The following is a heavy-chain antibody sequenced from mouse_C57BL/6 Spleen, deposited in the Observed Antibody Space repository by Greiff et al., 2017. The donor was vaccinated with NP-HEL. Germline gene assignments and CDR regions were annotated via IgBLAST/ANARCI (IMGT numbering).Heavy chain of an antibody. Sequence: EVHLVESGGGLVKPGGSLKLSCAASGFTFSSYAMSWVRQTPEKRLEWVATISDGGSYTYYPDNVKGRFTVSRDNAKNNLYLQMSHLKSEDTAMYYCARRSGTDPWFAYWGQGTLVTVSA. CDR3: ARRSGTDPWFAY. CDR2: ISDGGSYT. V-gene: IGHV5-4*03. D-gene: IGHD4-1*01. J-gene: IGHJ3*01. CDR1: GFTFSSYA.